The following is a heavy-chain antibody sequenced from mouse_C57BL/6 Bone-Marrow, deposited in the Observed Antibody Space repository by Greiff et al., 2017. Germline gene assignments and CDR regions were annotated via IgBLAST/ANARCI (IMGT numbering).Heavy chain of an antibody. J-gene: IGHJ1*03. Sequence: QVQLKQPGAELVMPGASVKLSCKASGYTFTSYWMHWVKQRPGQGLEWIGEIDPSDSYTNYYQKFKGKSTLTVDKSSSTAYMQLSSLTSEDSAVYYCAREIYYDYDGPYWYFDVWGTGTTVTVSS. CDR3: AREIYYDYDGPYWYFDV. D-gene: IGHD2-4*01. V-gene: IGHV1-69*01. CDR1: GYTFTSYW. CDR2: IDPSDSYT.